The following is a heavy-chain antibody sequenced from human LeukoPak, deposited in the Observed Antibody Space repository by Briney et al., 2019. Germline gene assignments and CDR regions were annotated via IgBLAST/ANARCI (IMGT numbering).Heavy chain of an antibody. V-gene: IGHV3-23*01. CDR2: LSSSGEST. CDR3: AKGPSGSYTTYFFDY. D-gene: IGHD1-26*01. J-gene: IGHJ4*02. CDR1: GFTFSSYA. Sequence: GGSLRLPCAGSGFTFSSYAMSWVRQAPGKGLEWVSGLSSSGESTYYADSVKGRFTISRDNSKNTLYLQMNSLRAEDTAVYHCAKGPSGSYTTYFFDYWGQGILVTVSS.